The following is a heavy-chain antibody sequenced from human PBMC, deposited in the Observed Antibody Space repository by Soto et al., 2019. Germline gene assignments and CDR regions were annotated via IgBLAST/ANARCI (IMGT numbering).Heavy chain of an antibody. CDR1: GGSISSDDYY. D-gene: IGHD6-6*01. CDR3: ARDRSNSPDYFDY. CDR2: IYYSGST. V-gene: IGHV4-30-4*01. Sequence: SETLSLTCTVSGGSISSDDYYWSWIRQPPGKGLEWIGYIYYSGSTSYNPSHKSRLTISLDTSKNQFSLKLSSVSAADTAVYYCARDRSNSPDYFDYWGQGTLVTVSS. J-gene: IGHJ4*02.